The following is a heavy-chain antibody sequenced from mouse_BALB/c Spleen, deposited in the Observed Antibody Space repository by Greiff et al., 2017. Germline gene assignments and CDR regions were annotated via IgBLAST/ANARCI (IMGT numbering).Heavy chain of an antibody. CDR2: IWAGGST. D-gene: IGHD2-14*01. CDR1: GFSLTSYG. Sequence: VQVVESGPGLVAPSQSLSITCTVSGFSLTSYGVHWVRQPPGKGLEWLGVIWAGGSTNYNSALMSRLSISKDNSKSQVFLKMNSLQTDDTAMYYCARDNYRYDEEAWFAYWGQGTLVTVSA. V-gene: IGHV2-9*02. CDR3: ARDNYRYDEEAWFAY. J-gene: IGHJ3*01.